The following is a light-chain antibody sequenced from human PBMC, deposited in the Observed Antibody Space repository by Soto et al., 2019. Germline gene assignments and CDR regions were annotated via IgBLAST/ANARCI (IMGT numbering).Light chain of an antibody. V-gene: IGKV3-11*01. CDR3: QQRSNWPPIT. J-gene: IGKJ5*01. CDR1: QSISSY. CDR2: DAS. Sequence: ETVLTPSPATLSLSPGERATLCCRASQSISSYLAWYQQKPGQAPRLLIYDASNRATGIPARFSGSGSGTDFTLTISSLEPEDFAVYYCQQRSNWPPITFGQGTRLEIK.